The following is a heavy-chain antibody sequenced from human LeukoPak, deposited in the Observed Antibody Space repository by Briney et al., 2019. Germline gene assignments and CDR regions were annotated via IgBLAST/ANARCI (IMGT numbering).Heavy chain of an antibody. CDR3: ARRKGVLRFLGDGGYYYMDV. CDR2: ISSSSSTI. D-gene: IGHD3-3*01. Sequence: GGSLRLSCAASGFTFSSYSMNWVRQAPGKGLEWVSYISSSSSTIYYADSVKGRFTISRDNAKNSPYLQMNSLRAEDTAVYYCARRKGVLRFLGDGGYYYMDVWGKGTTVTVSS. CDR1: GFTFSSYS. J-gene: IGHJ6*03. V-gene: IGHV3-48*01.